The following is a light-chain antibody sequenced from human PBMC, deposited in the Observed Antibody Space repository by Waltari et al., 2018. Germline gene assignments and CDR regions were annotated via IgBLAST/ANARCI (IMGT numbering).Light chain of an antibody. Sequence: NFMLTQPHSVSESPGKTVTISCTRNSGSIASTYVQWFQQRPGRAPTTLIFEDDKRPSGVPDRFSGSIDSSSNSASLTISGLKNEDEADYYCQSYVSPGWVLGGGTKLTVL. J-gene: IGLJ3*02. CDR3: QSYVSPGWV. CDR2: EDD. V-gene: IGLV6-57*03. CDR1: SGSIASTY.